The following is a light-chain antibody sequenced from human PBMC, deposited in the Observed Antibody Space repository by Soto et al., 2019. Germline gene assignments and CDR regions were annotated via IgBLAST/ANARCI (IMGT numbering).Light chain of an antibody. J-gene: IGLJ2*01. CDR1: SSDVGGYNY. Sequence: QSALTQPRSVSGSPGQSVTISCTGTSSDVGGYNYVSWYQQHPGKAPKLMIYDVSKRPSGVPDRFSGSKSGNTASLTISGLQAEDEADYYCCSHAGSYSDLIFGGGTKLTVL. CDR3: CSHAGSYSDLI. CDR2: DVS. V-gene: IGLV2-11*01.